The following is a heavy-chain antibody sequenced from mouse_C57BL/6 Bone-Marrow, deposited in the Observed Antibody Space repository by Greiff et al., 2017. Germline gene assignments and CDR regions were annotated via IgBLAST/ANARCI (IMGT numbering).Heavy chain of an antibody. V-gene: IGHV1-55*01. J-gene: IGHJ1*03. CDR2: IYPGSGST. Sequence: VQLQQPGAELVKPGASVKMSCKASGYTFTSYWITWVKQRPGQGLEWIGDIYPGSGSTNYNEQFKSKATLTVDTSSRTAYMQLSSLTSEDSAVYYCARPYYSNYWYFDVWGTGTTVTVSS. D-gene: IGHD2-5*01. CDR1: GYTFTSYW. CDR3: ARPYYSNYWYFDV.